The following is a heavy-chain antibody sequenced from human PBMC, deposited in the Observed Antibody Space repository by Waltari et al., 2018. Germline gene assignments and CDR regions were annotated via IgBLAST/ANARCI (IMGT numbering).Heavy chain of an antibody. V-gene: IGHV1-69*08. J-gene: IGHJ4*02. CDR2: IIPILGIA. CDR1: GGPFSSYT. D-gene: IGHD4-17*01. CDR3: ARDTRWLDY. Sequence: QVQPVQSGAEVKKPGSSVQVSCKASGGPFSSYTTSWVRQAPGQGLEWMGRIIPILGIANYAQKFQGRVTITADKSTSTAYMELSSLRSEDTTVYYCARDTRWLDYWGQGTLVTVSS.